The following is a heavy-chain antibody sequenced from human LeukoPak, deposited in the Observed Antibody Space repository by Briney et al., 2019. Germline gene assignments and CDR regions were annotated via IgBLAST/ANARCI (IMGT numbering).Heavy chain of an antibody. CDR3: ARYDSSGYYYAFDY. CDR1: GGSISSYY. Sequence: SETLSLTCTVSGGSISSYYRSWIRQPPGKGLEWIGYIYYSGSTNYNPSLKSRVTISVDTSKNQFSLKLSSVTAADTAVYYCARYDSSGYYYAFDYWGQGTLVTVSS. CDR2: IYYSGST. D-gene: IGHD3-22*01. V-gene: IGHV4-59*01. J-gene: IGHJ4*02.